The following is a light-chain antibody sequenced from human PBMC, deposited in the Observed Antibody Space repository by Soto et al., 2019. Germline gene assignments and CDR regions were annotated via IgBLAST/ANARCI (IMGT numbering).Light chain of an antibody. CDR1: QAINTY. CDR3: QQSYSTLLIT. Sequence: DIQMTQSPSFLSASVGDRVTISCRASQAINTYLNWYQQKPGKAPKLLSYGTSDLQNGVPSRFSGGGSRTDFTLTISSLQPEDFATYYCQQSYSTLLITFGQGTRLEV. J-gene: IGKJ5*01. CDR2: GTS. V-gene: IGKV1-39*01.